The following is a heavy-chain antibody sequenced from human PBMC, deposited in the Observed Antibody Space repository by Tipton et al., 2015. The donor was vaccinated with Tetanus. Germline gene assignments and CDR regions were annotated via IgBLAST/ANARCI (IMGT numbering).Heavy chain of an antibody. J-gene: IGHJ3*01. CDR3: ARRSYCSSSRCFDAFDL. V-gene: IGHV4-59*01. CDR1: GGSMNSYY. Sequence: TLSLTCTVSGGSMNSYYWSWIRQPPGKGLGWIAYIFHSGSTNYSPSLKSRVAISMDTSKNQISLKLSSVTAADTAMYYCARRSYCSSSRCFDAFDLWGQGTMVTVSS. D-gene: IGHD2-2*01. CDR2: IFHSGST.